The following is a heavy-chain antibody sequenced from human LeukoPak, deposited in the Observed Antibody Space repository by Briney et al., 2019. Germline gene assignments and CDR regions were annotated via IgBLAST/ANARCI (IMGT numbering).Heavy chain of an antibody. CDR1: GFTFSSYA. CDR2: ISGSGGNT. V-gene: IGHV3-23*01. J-gene: IGHJ4*02. Sequence: GGSLRLSCAASGFTFSSYAMSRVRQAPGKGLEWVSGISGSGGNTYYADSVKGRFTISRDNSNNTLYLQMNSLRAEDTAVYYCARHSRGRWYVFDYWGQGTLVTVSS. D-gene: IGHD6-13*01. CDR3: ARHSRGRWYVFDY.